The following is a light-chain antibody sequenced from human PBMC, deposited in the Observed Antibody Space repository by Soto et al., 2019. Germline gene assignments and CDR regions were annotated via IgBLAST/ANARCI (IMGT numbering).Light chain of an antibody. CDR3: QQRSSAIT. V-gene: IGKV3-11*01. J-gene: IGKJ5*01. CDR1: QSVSSH. CDR2: DAS. Sequence: ESVLAQSPATLALSPGGRATLSCRASQSVSSHLAWFQQRPGQAPRLLIYDASNRATGIPARFSGRGSGTDFTLTISSLEPEDFAVYYCQQRSSAITFGQGTRLEIK.